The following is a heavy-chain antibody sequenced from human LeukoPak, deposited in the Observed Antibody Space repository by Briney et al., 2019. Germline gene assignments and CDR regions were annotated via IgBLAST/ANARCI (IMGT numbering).Heavy chain of an antibody. J-gene: IGHJ4*02. CDR1: GFSFWHHA. Sequence: GGSLRLSCAASGFSFWHHAMHWVRQAPGKGLEWLSQIWSDGNNKYYADTVRGRFTISRDTSKNTLYLEMNSLRAEDTAIYYCARDGQQSSSYAYAYWGQGTLVTVSS. CDR3: ARDGQQSSSYAYAY. D-gene: IGHD2-2*01. CDR2: IWSDGNNK. V-gene: IGHV3-33*01.